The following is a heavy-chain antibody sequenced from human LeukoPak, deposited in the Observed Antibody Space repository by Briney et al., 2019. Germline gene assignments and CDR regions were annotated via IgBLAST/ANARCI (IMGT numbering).Heavy chain of an antibody. CDR1: GGSISSYY. CDR2: IYYSGST. D-gene: IGHD6-13*01. Sequence: PSETLSLTCTVSGGSISSYYWSWIRQPPGKGLEWIGYIYYSGSTNYNPSLKSRVTISVDTSKNQFSLKLSSVTAADTAVYYCARDGAAAEIVHWGQGTLVTVSS. V-gene: IGHV4-59*01. CDR3: ARDGAAAEIVH. J-gene: IGHJ4*02.